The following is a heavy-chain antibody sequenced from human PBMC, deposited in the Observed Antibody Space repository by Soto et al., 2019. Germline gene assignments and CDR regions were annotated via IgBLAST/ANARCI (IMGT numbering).Heavy chain of an antibody. V-gene: IGHV3-23*01. CDR2: FSPGGGVS. CDR3: VRRAITANTNWGAFDV. Sequence: ASETLSLTCTVSGGCISPHYWSWSRQRPGKGLEWVSTFSPGGGVSHYTDSVKGRFTISRDNSRRTLHLQMDSLRAEDAAVYFCVRRAITANTNWGAFDVWGQGTVVTVSS. J-gene: IGHJ3*01. CDR1: GGCISPHY. D-gene: IGHD1-20*01.